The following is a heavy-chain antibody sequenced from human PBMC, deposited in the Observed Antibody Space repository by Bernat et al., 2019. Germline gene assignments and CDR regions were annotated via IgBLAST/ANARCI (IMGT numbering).Heavy chain of an antibody. CDR3: ARGRASSWPGSDC. J-gene: IGHJ4*02. CDR1: GFTFSTYA. V-gene: IGHV3-23*01. CDR2: ITDRGGGP. D-gene: IGHD6-13*01. Sequence: EVQLLESGGGLVQPGGSLRLFCTASGFTFSTYAMTWVRQAPGKGLEWVSTITDRGGGPYYADAVKGRFTISSDNSESTLYLQMNSLGAEDTAVYYCARGRASSWPGSDCWGQGTLVTVSS.